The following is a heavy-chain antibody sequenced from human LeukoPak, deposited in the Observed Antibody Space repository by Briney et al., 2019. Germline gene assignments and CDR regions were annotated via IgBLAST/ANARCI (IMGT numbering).Heavy chain of an antibody. CDR1: GFTFSSYH. V-gene: IGHV3-21*04. J-gene: IGHJ4*02. D-gene: IGHD5-12*01. Sequence: GGSLRLSCAASGFTFSSYHINWVRQAPGKGLEWVSSISSNSDYIYYADSVKGRFTISRDNAKNSLYLQMNSLRAEDTAVYYCVKDRPTWPIDYWGQGTLVTVSS. CDR2: ISSNSDYI. CDR3: VKDRPTWPIDY.